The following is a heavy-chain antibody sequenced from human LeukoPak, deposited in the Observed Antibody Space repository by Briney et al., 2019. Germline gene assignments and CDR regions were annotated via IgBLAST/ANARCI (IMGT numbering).Heavy chain of an antibody. V-gene: IGHV1-3*01. D-gene: IGHD3-10*01. CDR1: GYTFTSYA. CDR2: INAGNGNT. Sequence: GASVKVSCKASGYTFTSYAMHWVRQAPGQRLEWMGWINAGNGNTKYSQKFQGRVTITRDTSASTAYMELSSLRSEDTAVYYCARGPLAYYGSGSYLDYWGQGTLVTVSS. CDR3: ARGPLAYYGSGSYLDY. J-gene: IGHJ4*02.